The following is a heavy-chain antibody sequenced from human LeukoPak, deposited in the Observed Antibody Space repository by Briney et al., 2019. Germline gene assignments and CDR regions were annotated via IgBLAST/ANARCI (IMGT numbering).Heavy chain of an antibody. CDR1: GFTFSSYW. D-gene: IGHD6-13*01. J-gene: IGHJ4*02. V-gene: IGHV3-7*01. Sequence: PGGSLRLSCAASGFTFSSYWMSWVRQAPGKGLEWVANIKQDGSEKNSVDSVKGRFTISRDNAKNSLYLQMNSLRVEDTAVYYCARDRYSSSWGQGILVTVSS. CDR2: IKQDGSEK. CDR3: ARDRYSSS.